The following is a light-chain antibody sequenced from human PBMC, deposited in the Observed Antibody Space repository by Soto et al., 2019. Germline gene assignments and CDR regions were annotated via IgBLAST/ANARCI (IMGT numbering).Light chain of an antibody. J-gene: IGKJ3*01. V-gene: IGKV3-11*01. CDR3: QQRSKRPVT. CDR1: QSIGST. CDR2: DAS. Sequence: EIVLTQSPDTLSLSPGERAIFSCRTSQSIGSTLAWYQHKPGQAPRLLIYDASKRATGIPARFSGSGSGTDFTLTISSLEPEDFAVYFCQQRSKRPVTFGPGTTVDIK.